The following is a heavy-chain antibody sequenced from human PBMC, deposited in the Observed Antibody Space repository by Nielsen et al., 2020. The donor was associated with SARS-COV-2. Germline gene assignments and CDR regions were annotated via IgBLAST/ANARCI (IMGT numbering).Heavy chain of an antibody. V-gene: IGHV3-66*01. CDR3: ARDPYDSSGYYYEGDY. D-gene: IGHD3-22*01. CDR1: GFTVSSNY. CDR2: IYSGGST. J-gene: IGHJ4*02. Sequence: GESLKISCAASGFTVSSNYMSWVRQAPGKGLEWVSVIYSGGSTYYADSVKGRFTISRDNSKNTLYLRMNSLRAEDTAVYYCARDPYDSSGYYYEGDYWGQGTLVTVSS.